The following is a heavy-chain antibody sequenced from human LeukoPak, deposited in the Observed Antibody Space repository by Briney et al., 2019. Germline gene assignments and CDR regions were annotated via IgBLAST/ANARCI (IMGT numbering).Heavy chain of an antibody. CDR2: IIPIFGTA. D-gene: IGHD1-26*01. Sequence: GASVTLSCKASGGTFSSYAISWVRQAPGQGLEWMGGIIPIFGTANYAQKFQGRVTITTDESTSTAYMELSSLRSEDTAVYYCARSPMLYSGSYCYFDYWGQGTLVTVSS. V-gene: IGHV1-69*05. J-gene: IGHJ4*02. CDR3: ARSPMLYSGSYCYFDY. CDR1: GGTFSSYA.